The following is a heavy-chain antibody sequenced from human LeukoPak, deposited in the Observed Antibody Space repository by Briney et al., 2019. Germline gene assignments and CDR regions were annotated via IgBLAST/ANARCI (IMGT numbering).Heavy chain of an antibody. D-gene: IGHD4-17*01. J-gene: IGHJ4*02. CDR1: GFTFSSYS. Sequence: GGSLRLSCAASGFTFSSYSMNWVRQAPGKGLEWVSSISSSSSYIYYADSVKGRFTISRDNAKNPLYLQMNSLRAEDTAVYYCARAAYGDYGLDYWGQGTLVTVSS. CDR2: ISSSSSYI. V-gene: IGHV3-21*01. CDR3: ARAAYGDYGLDY.